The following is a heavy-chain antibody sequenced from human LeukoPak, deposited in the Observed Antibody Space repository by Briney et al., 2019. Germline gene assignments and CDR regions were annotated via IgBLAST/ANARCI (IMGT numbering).Heavy chain of an antibody. J-gene: IGHJ4*02. CDR1: GFTFSSYA. CDR3: ARYQLQFDY. D-gene: IGHD2-2*01. Sequence: GGSLRLSCAASGFTFSSYAMHGVRQAPGKGLEGVAVISYDGSNKYYADCVKGRFTISRDNSKNTLYLQMNSLRAEDTAVYYCARYQLQFDYWGQGTLVTVSS. V-gene: IGHV3-30*01. CDR2: ISYDGSNK.